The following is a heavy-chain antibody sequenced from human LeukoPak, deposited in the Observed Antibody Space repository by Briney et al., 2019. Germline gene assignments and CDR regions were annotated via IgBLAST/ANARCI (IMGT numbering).Heavy chain of an antibody. CDR3: AKDMYYDSSGPVFDY. D-gene: IGHD3-22*01. CDR2: LSHDGSNK. V-gene: IGHV3-30*18. CDR1: GFTFSSYG. Sequence: PGGSLRLSCAASGFTFSSYGMHWVRQAPGKGLEWVAVLSHDGSNKQYADSVKGRFTISRDNAKSTLYLQMNSPRAEDTAVYYCAKDMYYDSSGPVFDYWGQGTLVTVSS. J-gene: IGHJ4*02.